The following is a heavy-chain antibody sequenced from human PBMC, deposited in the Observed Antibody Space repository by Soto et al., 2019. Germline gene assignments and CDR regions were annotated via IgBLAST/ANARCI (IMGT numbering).Heavy chain of an antibody. CDR2: ISWNGAAS. J-gene: IGHJ4*02. D-gene: IGHD3-10*01. CDR3: ANLTLYGSVFDC. V-gene: IGHV3-9*01. Sequence: EVQLVESGGGLVQPGGSLRLSCAASGFTFDDYAIHWVRQATGKGLEWVSGISWNGAASGYVDSVKGRFSISRDNTKNTLHLQMNSLRSEDTAMYYGANLTLYGSVFDCWGQGTLVTVSS. CDR1: GFTFDDYA.